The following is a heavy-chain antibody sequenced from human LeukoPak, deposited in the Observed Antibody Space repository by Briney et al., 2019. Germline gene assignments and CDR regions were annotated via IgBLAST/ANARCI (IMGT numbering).Heavy chain of an antibody. CDR3: ARLSGGPWSGLHDF. V-gene: IGHV4-39*07. J-gene: IGHJ4*02. D-gene: IGHD3-3*01. CDR2: IYYGGST. Sequence: SETLSLTCPVSGDSISSSSDFWGWIRQPPGKGLEWIGSIYYGGSTNYNPSLKSRVAISVDTPKNQLSLKVRSVNAADTAGYYCARLSGGPWSGLHDFWGQGTLVTVSS. CDR1: GDSISSSSDF.